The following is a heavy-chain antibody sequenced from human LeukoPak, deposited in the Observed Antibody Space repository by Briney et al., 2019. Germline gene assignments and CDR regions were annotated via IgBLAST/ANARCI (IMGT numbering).Heavy chain of an antibody. D-gene: IGHD3-10*01. J-gene: IGHJ4*02. Sequence: SETLSLTCAVSGYSISSGYYWGWIRQPPGKGLEWIGSIYHSGSTYYNPSLKSRVTISVDTSKNQFSLKLSSVTAADTAVYYCARRGMVRGVPSFDYWGQGTLVTVSS. CDR2: IYHSGST. CDR1: GYSISSGYY. CDR3: ARRGMVRGVPSFDY. V-gene: IGHV4-38-2*01.